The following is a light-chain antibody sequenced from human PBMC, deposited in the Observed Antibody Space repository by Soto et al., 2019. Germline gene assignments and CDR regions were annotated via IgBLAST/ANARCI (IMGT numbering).Light chain of an antibody. J-gene: IGKJ1*01. V-gene: IGKV1-27*01. CDR3: QKYNSARWT. CDR1: QGISNY. CDR2: AAS. Sequence: DIQMTQSPSSLSASVGDRVTITCRASQGISNYLAWYQQKPGKAPRLLNYAASTLKSGVPSRFSGSGSGTDVTLTISSLQPEDVATYYCQKYNSARWTFGQGTKVDIK.